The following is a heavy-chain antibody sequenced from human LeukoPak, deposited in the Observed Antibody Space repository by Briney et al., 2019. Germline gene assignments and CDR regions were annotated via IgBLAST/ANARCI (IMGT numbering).Heavy chain of an antibody. CDR2: IYHSGST. J-gene: IGHJ4*02. Sequence: SETLSLTCAVSGGSISSGGYSWSWIRQPPGKGLEWIGYIYHSGSTYYNPSLKSRVTISVDRSKNQFSLKLSSVTAADTAVYYCARVIYGSGSESSFDYWGQGTLVTVSS. CDR1: GGSISSGGYS. V-gene: IGHV4-30-2*01. D-gene: IGHD3-10*01. CDR3: ARVIYGSGSESSFDY.